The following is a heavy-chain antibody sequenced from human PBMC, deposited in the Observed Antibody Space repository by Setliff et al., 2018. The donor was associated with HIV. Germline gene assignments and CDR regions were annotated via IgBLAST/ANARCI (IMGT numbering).Heavy chain of an antibody. V-gene: IGHV4-39*01. D-gene: IGHD3-9*01. CDR2: ISYTGST. CDR1: GGSINRSNYY. Sequence: SETLSLTCTVPGGSINRSNYYWGWIRQPPGKGLEWIGTISYTGSTYYDPSLKSRVTISLDTSKNQFFLKLSSVTAPDTAIFYCARQTWEYYDTLTGYYRSPKNFDSWGQGTLVTVSS. J-gene: IGHJ4*02. CDR3: ARQTWEYYDTLTGYYRSPKNFDS.